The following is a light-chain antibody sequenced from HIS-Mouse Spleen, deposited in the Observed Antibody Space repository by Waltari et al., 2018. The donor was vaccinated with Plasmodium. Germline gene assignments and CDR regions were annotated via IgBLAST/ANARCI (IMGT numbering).Light chain of an antibody. V-gene: IGLV3-10*01. Sequence: SYALTQQPSVSVSPGQTARITCSGTALPKKFAYWDKQKSGQAPVLVIYEDSKRPSGIPERFSGSSSGTMATLTISGAQVEDEADYYCYSTDSSGNHRVFGGGTKLTVL. CDR1: ALPKKF. CDR2: EDS. CDR3: YSTDSSGNHRV. J-gene: IGLJ3*02.